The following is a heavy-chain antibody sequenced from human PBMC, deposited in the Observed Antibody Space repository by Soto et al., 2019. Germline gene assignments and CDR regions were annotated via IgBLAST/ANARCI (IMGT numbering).Heavy chain of an antibody. V-gene: IGHV5-51*01. Sequence: GESLKISCQGSGYRFSSYWIAWVRQMPGKGLEWMGIIYPGDSDTRYSPSFEGQVTMSVDKSNSTAYLHWSSLKASDTAMYYCARQGSNGAYYYYGMDVRGQGTTVTVSS. CDR2: IYPGDSDT. CDR1: GYRFSSYW. J-gene: IGHJ6*02. CDR3: ARQGSNGAYYYYGMDV. D-gene: IGHD2-8*01.